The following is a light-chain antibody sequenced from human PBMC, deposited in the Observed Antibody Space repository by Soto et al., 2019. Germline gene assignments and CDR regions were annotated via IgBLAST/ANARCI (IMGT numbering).Light chain of an antibody. Sequence: EIVLTQSPGTLSLSPGEGATLSCRASQSVSSSYLAWYQKKPGQAPRLLIYGASSRATGIPDRFSGSGSGTDFTLTISRLEPEDFAVYYCQQYGGSPLYTFGQGTKLEIK. CDR3: QQYGGSPLYT. CDR1: QSVSSSY. CDR2: GAS. J-gene: IGKJ2*01. V-gene: IGKV3-20*01.